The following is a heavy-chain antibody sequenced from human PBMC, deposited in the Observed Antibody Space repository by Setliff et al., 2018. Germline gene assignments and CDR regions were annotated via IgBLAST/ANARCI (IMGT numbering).Heavy chain of an antibody. D-gene: IGHD3-16*01. V-gene: IGHV4-39*01. Sequence: KPSETLTLTCTVSGGSISSSYYYWGWIRQPPGKGLEWIGSIYYSGTTYYNPSLRSRVTISVDTSRNQFSLRLTSVTAADTAVYYCATHYDYVPGYWGQGTLVTVSS. CDR3: ATHYDYVPGY. CDR2: IYYSGTT. CDR1: GGSISSSYYY. J-gene: IGHJ4*02.